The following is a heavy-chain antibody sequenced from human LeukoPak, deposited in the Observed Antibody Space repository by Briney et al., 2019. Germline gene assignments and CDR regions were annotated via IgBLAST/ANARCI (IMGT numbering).Heavy chain of an antibody. Sequence: GSSVKVSCKASGGTFSSYAISWVRQAPGQGLEWMGGIIPIFGTANYAQKFQGRVTITADESTSTAYMELSSLRSEDTAVYYCARGGGYSYGQAAYYYYYYMDVWGKGTTVTISS. CDR1: GGTFSSYA. D-gene: IGHD5-18*01. J-gene: IGHJ6*03. CDR3: ARGGGYSYGQAAYYYYYYMDV. V-gene: IGHV1-69*01. CDR2: IIPIFGTA.